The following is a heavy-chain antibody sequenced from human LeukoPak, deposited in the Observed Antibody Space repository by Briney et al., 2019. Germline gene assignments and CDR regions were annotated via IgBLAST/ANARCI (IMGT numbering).Heavy chain of an antibody. D-gene: IGHD2-15*01. V-gene: IGHV1-8*01. J-gene: IGHJ5*02. CDR3: ARGTQIYCSGGSCYRLGFWFDP. CDR1: GYTFTSYD. CDR2: MNPNSGNT. Sequence: ASVTVSFKASGYTFTSYDINWVRQATGQGLEWMGWMNPNSGNTGYAQKFQGRVTMTRNTSISTAYMELSSLRSEDTAVYYCARGTQIYCSGGSCYRLGFWFDPWGQGTLVTVSS.